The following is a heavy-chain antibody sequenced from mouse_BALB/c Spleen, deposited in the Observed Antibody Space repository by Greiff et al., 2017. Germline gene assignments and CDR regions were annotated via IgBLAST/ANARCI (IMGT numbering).Heavy chain of an antibody. Sequence: EVQLQESGPGLVKPSQSLSLTCSVTGYSITSGYYWNWIRQFPGNKLEWMGYISYDGSNNYNPSLKNRISITRDTSKNQFFLKLNSVTTEDTATYYCAPIYYDYDGGLAYWGQGTLVTVSA. CDR3: APIYYDYDGGLAY. D-gene: IGHD2-4*01. J-gene: IGHJ3*01. CDR1: GYSITSGYY. CDR2: ISYDGSN. V-gene: IGHV3-6*02.